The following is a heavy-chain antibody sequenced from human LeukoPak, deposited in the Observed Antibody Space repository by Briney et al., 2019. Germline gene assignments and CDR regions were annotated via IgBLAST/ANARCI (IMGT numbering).Heavy chain of an antibody. CDR3: ARQSSGWYVGDY. D-gene: IGHD6-19*01. CDR1: GYTFTRHW. CDR2: IYPGDSDT. J-gene: IGHJ4*02. Sequence: GESLKISCKVSGYTFTRHWIGWVRQMPGKGLEWMGIIYPGDSDTRYSPSFQGQVTISADKSVSTAYLQWSSLKASDTAMYYYARQSSGWYVGDYWGQGTLVTVSS. V-gene: IGHV5-51*01.